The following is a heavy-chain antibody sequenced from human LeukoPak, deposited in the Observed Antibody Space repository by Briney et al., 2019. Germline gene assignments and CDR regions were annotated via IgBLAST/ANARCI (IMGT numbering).Heavy chain of an antibody. Sequence: GGSLRLSCAASGFTFISYTMTWVRQAPGKGLEWVSGISGSGDNTYYADSVQGWFTISRDNSKNTLYLQMNSLRAEDTAVYYCAKSGGSFFEYWGQGTLVTVSS. D-gene: IGHD1-26*01. J-gene: IGHJ4*02. CDR3: AKSGGSFFEY. V-gene: IGHV3-23*01. CDR1: GFTFISYT. CDR2: ISGSGDNT.